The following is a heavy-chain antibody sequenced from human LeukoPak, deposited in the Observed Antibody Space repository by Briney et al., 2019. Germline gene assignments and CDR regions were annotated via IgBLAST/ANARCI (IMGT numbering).Heavy chain of an antibody. CDR2: INPNSGDT. J-gene: IGHJ2*01. CDR3: ARSTITTTAAGHFDL. D-gene: IGHD6-13*01. Sequence: ASIKVSCKSSGYTFTDYYVHWVRQAPGQGLEWMGRINPNSGDTNYAQNFQGRVTMSRDTSISTAYLELSSLIFDDTAVFYCARSTITTTAAGHFDLWGRGTLVTVSS. V-gene: IGHV1-2*06. CDR1: GYTFTDYY.